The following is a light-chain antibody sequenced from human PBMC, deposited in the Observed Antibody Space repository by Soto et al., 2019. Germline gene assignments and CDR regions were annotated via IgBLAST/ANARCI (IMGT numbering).Light chain of an antibody. V-gene: IGKV3-20*01. CDR3: QQYGSSPMT. Sequence: EIVMPQSPAPLSVSPGERATPSCRVSQSVSNSYLAWYQQKPGQAPRLLIYGASSRATGIPDRFSGSGSGTDFTLTISRLEPEDFAVYYCQQYGSSPMTFGQGTQLEIK. J-gene: IGKJ5*01. CDR1: QSVSNSY. CDR2: GAS.